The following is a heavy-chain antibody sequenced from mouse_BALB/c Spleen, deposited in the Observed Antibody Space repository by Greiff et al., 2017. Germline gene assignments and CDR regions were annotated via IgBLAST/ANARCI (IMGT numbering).Heavy chain of an antibody. CDR2: ISDGGSYT. CDR3: ASNWVAY. Sequence: EVKLMESGGGLVKPGGSLKLSCAASGFTFSDYYMYWVRQTPEKRLEWVATISDGGSYTYYPDSVKGRFTISRDNAKNNLYLQMSSLKSEDTAMYYCASNWVAYWGQGTLVTVSA. V-gene: IGHV5-4*02. J-gene: IGHJ3*01. CDR1: GFTFSDYY.